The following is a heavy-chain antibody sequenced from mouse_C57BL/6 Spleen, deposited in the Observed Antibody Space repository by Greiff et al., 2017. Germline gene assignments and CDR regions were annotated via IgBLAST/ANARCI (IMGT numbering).Heavy chain of an antibody. D-gene: IGHD2-3*01. V-gene: IGHV6-3*01. J-gene: IGHJ3*01. CDR3: TFYDGYFAWFAY. CDR2: IRLKSDNYAT. CDR1: GFTFSNYW. Sequence: EVQRVESGGGLVQPGGSMKLSCVASGFTFSNYWMNWVRQSPEKGLEWVAQIRLKSDNYATYYAESVKGRFTISRDDSKSSVYLQMNNLRAEDTGIYYCTFYDGYFAWFAYWGQGTLVTVSA.